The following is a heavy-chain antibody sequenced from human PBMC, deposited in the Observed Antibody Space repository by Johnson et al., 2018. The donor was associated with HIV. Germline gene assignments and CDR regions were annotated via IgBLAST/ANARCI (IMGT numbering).Heavy chain of an antibody. V-gene: IGHV3-11*04. CDR2: ISSSGSTI. CDR3: ARDAHRTDDAFDI. D-gene: IGHD1-14*01. J-gene: IGHJ3*02. CDR1: GFTFSDYY. Sequence: QVQLVESGGGVVQPGRSLRLSCAASGFTFSDYYMSWIRQAPGTGLEWLSYISSSGSTIYYSDSVKVRFTISRDNAKNSLYLQMNSLRAEDTAVYYCARDAHRTDDAFDIWGQGTMVTVSS.